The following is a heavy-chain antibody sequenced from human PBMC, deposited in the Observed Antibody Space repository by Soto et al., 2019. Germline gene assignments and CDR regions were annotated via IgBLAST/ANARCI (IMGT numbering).Heavy chain of an antibody. D-gene: IGHD3-22*01. V-gene: IGHV1-69*02. J-gene: IGHJ6*02. Sequence: QVKLVQSGAEVKKPGSSVKVSCKASGGTFSSYTISWVRQAPGQGLEWMGRIIPILGIANYAQKFQGRVTITADKSTSTAYMELSSLRSEDTAVYYCASLPGIVVVMNYGMDVWGQGTTVTVSS. CDR1: GGTFSSYT. CDR3: ASLPGIVVVMNYGMDV. CDR2: IIPILGIA.